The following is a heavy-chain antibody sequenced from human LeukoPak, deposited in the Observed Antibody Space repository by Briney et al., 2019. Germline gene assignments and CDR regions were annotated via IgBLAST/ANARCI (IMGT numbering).Heavy chain of an antibody. D-gene: IGHD3-10*02. V-gene: IGHV3-30*03. J-gene: IGHJ6*04. CDR1: GFTFSSYG. CDR3: ARVVRGAYYGMDV. Sequence: GGSLRLSCAASGFTFSSYGMHWVRQAPGKGLEWVAVISYDGSNKYYADSVKGRFTISRDNSKNSLYLQMNSLRAGDTAVYYCARVVRGAYYGMDVWGKGTTVTVSS. CDR2: ISYDGSNK.